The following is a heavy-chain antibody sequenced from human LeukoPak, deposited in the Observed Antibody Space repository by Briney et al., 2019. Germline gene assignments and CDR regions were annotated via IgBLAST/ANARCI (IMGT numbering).Heavy chain of an antibody. CDR3: ARGGGGRGYYDILTGYRVENWFDP. Sequence: SETLSLTCTVSGGSISSYYWSWIRQPAGKGLEWIGRIYTSGSTNYNPSLKSRVTMSVDTSKNQFSLKPSSVTAADTAVYYCARGGGGRGYYDILTGYRVENWFDPWGQGTLVTVSS. CDR2: IYTSGST. J-gene: IGHJ5*02. CDR1: GGSISSYY. V-gene: IGHV4-4*07. D-gene: IGHD3-9*01.